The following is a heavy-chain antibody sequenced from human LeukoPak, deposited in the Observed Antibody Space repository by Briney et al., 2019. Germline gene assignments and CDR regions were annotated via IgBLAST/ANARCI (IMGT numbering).Heavy chain of an antibody. CDR3: ARESIGPPYGSGSYYKKEGGNDAFDI. V-gene: IGHV4-31*03. CDR1: GGSISSGGYY. CDR2: IYYSGST. D-gene: IGHD3-10*01. Sequence: PSETLSLTCTVSGGSISSGGYYWSWIRQHPGKGLEWIGFIYYSGSTYYNPSLKSRVTISVDTSKNQFSLKLSSVTAADTAVYYCARESIGPPYGSGSYYKKEGGNDAFDIWGQGTMVTVSS. J-gene: IGHJ3*02.